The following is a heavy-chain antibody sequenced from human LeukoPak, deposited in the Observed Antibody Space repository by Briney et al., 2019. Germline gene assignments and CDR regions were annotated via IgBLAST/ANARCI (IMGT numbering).Heavy chain of an antibody. D-gene: IGHD6-19*01. Sequence: PSETLSLTCTVSGGSISSSSYYWGWIRQPPGKGLEWIGSIYYSGSTYYNPSLKSRVTISVDTSKNQFSLKLSSVTAADTAVYYCARGKLGGGWYRVADAFDIWGQGTMVTVSS. V-gene: IGHV4-39*01. J-gene: IGHJ3*02. CDR2: IYYSGST. CDR1: GGSISSSSYY. CDR3: ARGKLGGGWYRVADAFDI.